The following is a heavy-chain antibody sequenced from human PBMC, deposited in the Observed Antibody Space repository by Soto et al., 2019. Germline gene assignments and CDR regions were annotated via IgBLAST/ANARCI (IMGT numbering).Heavy chain of an antibody. CDR1: GGSISSSNW. CDR3: ARVTDGSGSPDAFDI. V-gene: IGHV4-4*02. J-gene: IGHJ3*02. Sequence: PSETLSLTCAVSGGSISSSNWWSWVRQPPGKGLEWIGEIYHSGSTNYNPSLKSRVTISVDKSKNQFSLKLSSVTAADTAVYYCARVTDGSGSPDAFDIWGQGTMVT. CDR2: IYHSGST. D-gene: IGHD3-10*01.